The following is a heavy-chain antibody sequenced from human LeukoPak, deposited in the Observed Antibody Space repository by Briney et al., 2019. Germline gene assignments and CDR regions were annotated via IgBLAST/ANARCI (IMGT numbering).Heavy chain of an antibody. CDR1: GGSVSSSDSY. J-gene: IGHJ5*02. CDR3: ATTDADSMLFAP. CDR2: IYHPGTT. V-gene: IGHV4-30-2*01. D-gene: IGHD1-1*01. Sequence: SETLSLACAVSGGSVSSSDSYWNWIRQPPGEGLEWIGYIYHPGTTYYNPSLKSRVTISIDRSKNSFSLKLTSVTPADTAIYYCATTDADSMLFAPWGQGTLVTVSA.